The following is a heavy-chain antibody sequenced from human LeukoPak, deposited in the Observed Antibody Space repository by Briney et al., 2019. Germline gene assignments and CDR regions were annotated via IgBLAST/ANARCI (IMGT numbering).Heavy chain of an antibody. Sequence: GGSLRLTCAASGFTFSFYVKDGVRQAPGKGLEWVAVLSYDGSKTYYADSAKGRFTISRDNSKNTLYLQMNSLRAEDTAVYYCARGRYNDGISLYFYSWGQGTLVTVSS. CDR2: LSYDGSKT. J-gene: IGHJ4*02. CDR1: GFTFSFYV. D-gene: IGHD5-18*01. CDR3: ARGRYNDGISLYFYS. V-gene: IGHV3-30-3*01.